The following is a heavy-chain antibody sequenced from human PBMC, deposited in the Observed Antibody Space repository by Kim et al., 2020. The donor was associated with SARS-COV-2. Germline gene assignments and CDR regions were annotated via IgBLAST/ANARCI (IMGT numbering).Heavy chain of an antibody. V-gene: IGHV4-34*01. J-gene: IGHJ4*02. CDR2: INHSGST. CDR1: GGSFSGYY. CDR3: ARAIAAAGTNY. Sequence: SETLSLTCAVYGGSFSGYYWSWIRQPPGKGLEWIGEINHSGSTNYNPSLKSRVTISVDTSKNQFSLKLSSVTAADTAVYYCARAIAAAGTNYWGQGTLVT. D-gene: IGHD6-13*01.